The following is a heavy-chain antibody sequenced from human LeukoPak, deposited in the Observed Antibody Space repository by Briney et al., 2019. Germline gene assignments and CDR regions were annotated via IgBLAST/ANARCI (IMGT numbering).Heavy chain of an antibody. CDR3: AREPRKLTAMAGEFDY. V-gene: IGHV3-21*01. CDR1: GFTFSSYS. J-gene: IGHJ4*02. CDR2: ISSSSSYI. Sequence: GGSLRLSCAASGFTFSSYSMNWVRQAPGKGLEWVSSISSSSSYIYYADSAKGRFTISRDNAKNSLYLQMNSLRAEDTAVYYCAREPRKLTAMAGEFDYWGQGTLVTVSS. D-gene: IGHD5-18*01.